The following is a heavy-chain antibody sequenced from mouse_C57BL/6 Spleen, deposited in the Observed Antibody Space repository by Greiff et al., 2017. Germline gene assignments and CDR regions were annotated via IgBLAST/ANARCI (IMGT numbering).Heavy chain of an antibody. Sequence: QVQLQQPGAELVKPGASVKLSCKASGYTFTSYWMQWVKQRPGQGLEWIGEIDPSDSSTTYNQKFKGKATLTVDTSSSTAYMQLSSLTSEDSAVYYCARLSSGSSYEDFDVWGTGPTVTVSS. D-gene: IGHD1-1*01. CDR3: ARLSSGSSYEDFDV. CDR2: IDPSDSST. CDR1: GYTFTSYW. J-gene: IGHJ1*03. V-gene: IGHV1-50*01.